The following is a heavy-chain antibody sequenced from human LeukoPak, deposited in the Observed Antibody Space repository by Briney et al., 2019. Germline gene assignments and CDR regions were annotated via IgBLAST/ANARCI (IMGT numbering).Heavy chain of an antibody. CDR3: ARDQGIAAAVRTQD. J-gene: IGHJ4*02. V-gene: IGHV4-4*07. D-gene: IGHD6-13*01. CDR2: IYTSGST. CDR1: GGSISSYY. Sequence: PSETLSLTCTVSGGSISSYYWSWIRQPAGKGLERIGRIYTSGSTNYNPSLKSRVTMSVDTSKNQFSLKLSSVTAADTAVYYCARDQGIAAAVRTQDWGQGTLVTVSS.